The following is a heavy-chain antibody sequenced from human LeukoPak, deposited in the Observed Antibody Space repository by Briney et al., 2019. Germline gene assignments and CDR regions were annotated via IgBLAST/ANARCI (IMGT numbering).Heavy chain of an antibody. V-gene: IGHV3-23*01. D-gene: IGHD4-17*01. CDR3: ASMTTVTYTTFDY. Sequence: GGSLRLSCAASGFTFSSYAMSWVRQAPGKGLEWVSAISGSGGSTYYADPVKGRFTISRDNSKNTLYLQMNSLRAEDTAVYYCASMTTVTYTTFDYWGQGTLVTVSS. CDR1: GFTFSSYA. CDR2: ISGSGGST. J-gene: IGHJ4*02.